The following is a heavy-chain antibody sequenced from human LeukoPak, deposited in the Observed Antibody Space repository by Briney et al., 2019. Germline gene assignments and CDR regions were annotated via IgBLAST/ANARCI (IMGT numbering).Heavy chain of an antibody. J-gene: IGHJ4*02. D-gene: IGHD1-1*01. CDR3: AKSRRGGTLGY. CDR1: GFTFSNSW. V-gene: IGHV3-74*01. CDR2: INSDGKTT. Sequence: GGSLRLSCAASGFTFSNSWKHWVRHAPGKGLVWVSRINSDGKTTSYADSVKGRFTISRDNAENTLFLQMNSLYAEDTAVYYCAKSRRGGTLGYWGQGTLVTVSS.